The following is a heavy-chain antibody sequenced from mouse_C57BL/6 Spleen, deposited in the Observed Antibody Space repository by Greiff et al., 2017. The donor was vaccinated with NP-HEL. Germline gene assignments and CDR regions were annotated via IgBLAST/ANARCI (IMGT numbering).Heavy chain of an antibody. J-gene: IGHJ3*01. D-gene: IGHD1-1*01. CDR2: IDPSDSEN. CDR1: GYTFTSYW. V-gene: IGHV1-52*01. Sequence: QVQLQQPGAELVRPGSSVKLSCKASGYTFTSYWMHWVKQRPIQGLEWIGNIDPSDSENNYNQKFKDKATLTVDKSSSTAYMQLSSLTSEDSAFYYCASGHYYGSSPWFAYWGQGTLVTVSA. CDR3: ASGHYYGSSPWFAY.